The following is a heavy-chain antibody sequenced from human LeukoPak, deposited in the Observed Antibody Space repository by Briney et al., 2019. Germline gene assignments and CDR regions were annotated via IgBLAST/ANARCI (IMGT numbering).Heavy chain of an antibody. D-gene: IGHD5-18*01. CDR3: ATLGYSYGTDY. V-gene: IGHV4-59*08. J-gene: IGHJ4*02. Sequence: KSSETLSLTCSVSGGSISGYYWSWIRQPPGKGLEWIGYIHYSGSTHYNPSLKSRVTISVDTSKNQYSLKLSSVTAADTAVYYCATLGYSYGTDYWGQGTLVTVSS. CDR2: IHYSGST. CDR1: GGSISGYY.